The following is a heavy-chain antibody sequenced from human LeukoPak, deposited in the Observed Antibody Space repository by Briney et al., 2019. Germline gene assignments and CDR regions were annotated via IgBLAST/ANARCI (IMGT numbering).Heavy chain of an antibody. Sequence: GGSLRLSCAASGFTFSSYWMSWVRQAPGKGLEWVANIKQDGSEKYYVDSVKGRFTISRDNAKNSLYLQMNSLRAEDTAVYYCARGAGHSGYDFAYWGQGTLVTVSS. D-gene: IGHD5-12*01. CDR1: GFTFSSYW. CDR2: IKQDGSEK. CDR3: ARGAGHSGYDFAY. V-gene: IGHV3-7*01. J-gene: IGHJ4*02.